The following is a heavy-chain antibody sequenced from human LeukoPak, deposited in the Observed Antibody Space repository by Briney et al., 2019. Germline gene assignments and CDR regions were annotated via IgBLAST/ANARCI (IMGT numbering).Heavy chain of an antibody. CDR1: GCTFSSYA. D-gene: IGHD3-3*01. Sequence: PGRSLRLSCAVSGCTFSSYAMNWVRQAPGKGLEWVAVISYDGSNKYYADSVKGRFTISRDNSKNTLYLQMNSLKADDTAVYYTAIYIGGDYDLWSGYSYYFDYWGQGTLDTVSS. J-gene: IGHJ4*02. CDR2: ISYDGSNK. V-gene: IGHV3-30*04. CDR3: AIYIGGDYDLWSGYSYYFDY.